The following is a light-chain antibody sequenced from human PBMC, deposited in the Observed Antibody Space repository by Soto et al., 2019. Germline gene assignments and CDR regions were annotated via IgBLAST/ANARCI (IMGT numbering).Light chain of an antibody. J-gene: IGLJ2*01. Sequence: QSALTQPRSVSGSPGQSVTISCTGTSSDVGGYNYVSWYQHHPGKAPKLMIYDVSKRPSGVPDRFSGSKSGNTASLTISGLQAEDEADYYCCSYADTYTLIFGGGTKVTVL. CDR3: CSYADTYTLI. CDR2: DVS. V-gene: IGLV2-11*01. CDR1: SSDVGGYNY.